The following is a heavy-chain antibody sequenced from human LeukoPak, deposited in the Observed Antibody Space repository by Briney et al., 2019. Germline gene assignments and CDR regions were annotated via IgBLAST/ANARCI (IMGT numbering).Heavy chain of an antibody. V-gene: IGHV4-34*01. Sequence: KPSETLSLTCAVYGGSFSGYCWSWIRQPPGKGLEWIGEINHSGSTNYNPSLKSRVTISVDTSKNQFSLKLSSVTAADTAVYYCARRSFPYYDSWSGWYNWFDPWGQGTLVTVSS. CDR1: GGSFSGYC. J-gene: IGHJ5*02. CDR3: ARRSFPYYDSWSGWYNWFDP. CDR2: INHSGST. D-gene: IGHD3-3*01.